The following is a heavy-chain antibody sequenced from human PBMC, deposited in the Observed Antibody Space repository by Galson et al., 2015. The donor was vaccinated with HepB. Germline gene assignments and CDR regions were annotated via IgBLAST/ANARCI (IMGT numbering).Heavy chain of an antibody. D-gene: IGHD7-27*01. CDR3: ARTGDDY. V-gene: IGHV3-48*03. Sequence: SPRLSCAASGFTFSSCEMNWVRQAPGKGLEWVSYISSSGTTIYYADSVKGRFIISRDNAKKLLYLQMNSLRAEDTAVYYCARTGDDYWGQGTLVTVSS. CDR2: ISSSGTTI. CDR1: GFTFSSCE. J-gene: IGHJ4*02.